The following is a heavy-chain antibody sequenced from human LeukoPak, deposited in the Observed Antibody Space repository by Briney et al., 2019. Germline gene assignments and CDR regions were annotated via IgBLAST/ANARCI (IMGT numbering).Heavy chain of an antibody. D-gene: IGHD2-15*01. CDR3: AKVHVVAATPGGLDY. Sequence: PGGSLRLSCAASGFTFSSYAMSWVRQAPGKGLEWVSAISGSGGSTYYADSVKGRFTISRDNSKNTRYLQMNSLRAEDTAVYYCAKVHVVAATPGGLDYWGQGTLVTVSS. J-gene: IGHJ4*02. V-gene: IGHV3-23*01. CDR1: GFTFSSYA. CDR2: ISGSGGST.